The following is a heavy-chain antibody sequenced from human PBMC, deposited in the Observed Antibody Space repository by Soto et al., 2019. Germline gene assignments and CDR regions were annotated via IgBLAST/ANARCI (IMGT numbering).Heavy chain of an antibody. Sequence: GESLKISCAASGFTFSSYAMSWVRQAPGKGLEWVSAISGSGGSTYYADSVKGRFTISRDNSKNTLYLQMNSLRAEDTAVYYCAKDDGYYDSSGYDAFDIWGQGTMVTVSS. CDR3: AKDDGYYDSSGYDAFDI. D-gene: IGHD3-22*01. J-gene: IGHJ3*02. CDR2: ISGSGGST. CDR1: GFTFSSYA. V-gene: IGHV3-23*01.